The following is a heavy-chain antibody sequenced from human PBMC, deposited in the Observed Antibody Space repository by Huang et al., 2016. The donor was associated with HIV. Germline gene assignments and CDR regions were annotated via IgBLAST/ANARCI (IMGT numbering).Heavy chain of an antibody. J-gene: IGHJ4*02. CDR3: ARVESRRYYDSSGYYY. D-gene: IGHD3-22*01. CDR2: MSPIFGTA. V-gene: IGHV1-69*01. Sequence: QVQLVQSGAEVKKPGSSVKVSCKASGGTFSSYAISWVRQAPGQELEWMGGMSPIFGTAKYAQKFEGRVTITADESTSTAYMELSSLRSEDTAVYYCARVESRRYYDSSGYYYWGQGTLVTVSS. CDR1: GGTFSSYA.